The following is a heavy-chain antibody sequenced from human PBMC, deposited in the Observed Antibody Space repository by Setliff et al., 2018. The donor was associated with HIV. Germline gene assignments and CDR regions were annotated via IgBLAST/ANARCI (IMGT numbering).Heavy chain of an antibody. Sequence: PSETLSLTCTVSGGSISSSSYYWGWIRQPPGKGREWIGSIFYSGSANYNPSLRSPVAISVDTSKNQFSLKLTAVTAADTAVYYCAREDSSYNYSDYWGQGMLVTVSS. J-gene: IGHJ4*02. CDR2: IFYSGSA. CDR3: AREDSSYNYSDY. CDR1: GGSISSSSYY. V-gene: IGHV4-39*02. D-gene: IGHD6-6*01.